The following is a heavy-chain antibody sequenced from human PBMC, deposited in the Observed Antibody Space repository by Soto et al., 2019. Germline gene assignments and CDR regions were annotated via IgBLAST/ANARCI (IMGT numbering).Heavy chain of an antibody. J-gene: IGHJ4*02. CDR1: GFTFSTYG. CDR3: AKDAYTISTLYGGLDN. V-gene: IGHV3-30*18. CDR2: VSYDGNNK. Sequence: QVQLVESGGGVVQPGRSLRLSCAASGFTFSTYGMHWVRQAPGRGLERMAVVSYDGNNKYYADSVKGRFTISRDNSKNTLYLQMNSLRTEDTAVYYCAKDAYTISTLYGGLDNWGQGTLVTVSS. D-gene: IGHD4-17*01.